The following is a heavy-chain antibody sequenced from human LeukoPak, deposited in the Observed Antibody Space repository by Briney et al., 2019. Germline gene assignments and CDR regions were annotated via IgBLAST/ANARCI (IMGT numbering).Heavy chain of an antibody. D-gene: IGHD3-3*01. J-gene: IGHJ4*02. Sequence: GGCLRLSCAASGFTFSSYAMSWVRQAPGKGLEWVSAISGSGGSTYYADSVKGRFTISRDNSKNTLYLQMNSLRAEDTAVYYCAKTSSEGLKAFDSWGQGTLVTVSS. CDR3: AKTSSEGLKAFDS. CDR2: ISGSGGST. V-gene: IGHV3-23*01. CDR1: GFTFSSYA.